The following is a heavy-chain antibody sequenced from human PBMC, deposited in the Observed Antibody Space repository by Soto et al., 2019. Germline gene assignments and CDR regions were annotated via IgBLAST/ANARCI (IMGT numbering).Heavy chain of an antibody. Sequence: SVKVSCKASGGTFSSYAISWVRQAPGQGLEWMGGIIPIFGTANYAQRFQGRVTITADKSTSTAYMELSSLRSEDTAVYYCARLESAAGPVDYWGQGTLVTVSS. CDR2: IIPIFGTA. CDR1: GGTFSSYA. D-gene: IGHD6-13*01. CDR3: ARLESAAGPVDY. V-gene: IGHV1-69*06. J-gene: IGHJ4*02.